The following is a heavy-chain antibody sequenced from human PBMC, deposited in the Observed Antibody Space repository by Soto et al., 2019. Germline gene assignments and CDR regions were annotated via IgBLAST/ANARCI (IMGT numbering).Heavy chain of an antibody. CDR2: IDPSDSQT. D-gene: IGHD3-22*01. J-gene: IGHJ4*02. V-gene: IGHV5-10-1*01. CDR3: ARQIYDSDTGPNFQYYFDS. Sequence: GESLKISCMGSGYSFAGYWITWVRQKPGKGLEWMGRIDPSDSQTYYSPSFRGHVTIPATKSITTVFLQWSSLRASDTAMYYCARQIYDSDTGPNFQYYFDSWGQGTPVTVSS. CDR1: GYSFAGYW.